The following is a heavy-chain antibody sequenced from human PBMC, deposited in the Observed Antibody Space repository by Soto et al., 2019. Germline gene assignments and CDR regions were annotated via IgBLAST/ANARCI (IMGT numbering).Heavy chain of an antibody. Sequence: VQLVQSGAEVKKPGASVKVSCKASGYTFTSYGITWVRQAPGQGLEWMGWISAYNVNTNYAQKLRGRVTMTPDTSTSTAYMELRSLRSYDTAVYYWGREDTPSLNWGQGTLVTVSA. V-gene: IGHV1-18*01. CDR3: GREDTPSLN. J-gene: IGHJ4*02. CDR1: GYTFTSYG. D-gene: IGHD3-16*01. CDR2: ISAYNVNT.